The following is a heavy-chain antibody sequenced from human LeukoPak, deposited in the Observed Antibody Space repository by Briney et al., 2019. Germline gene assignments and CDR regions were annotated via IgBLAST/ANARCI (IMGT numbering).Heavy chain of an antibody. CDR2: IYYSGST. CDR3: ARAEHYDFWSGYLTSAFDI. D-gene: IGHD3-3*01. V-gene: IGHV4-31*03. Sequence: SGTLSLTCTVSGGSISSGGYYWSWIRQHPGKGLEWIGYIYYSGSTYYNPSLKSRVTISVDTSKNQFSLKLSSVTAADTAVYYCARAEHYDFWSGYLTSAFDIWGQGTMVTVSS. J-gene: IGHJ3*02. CDR1: GGSISSGGYY.